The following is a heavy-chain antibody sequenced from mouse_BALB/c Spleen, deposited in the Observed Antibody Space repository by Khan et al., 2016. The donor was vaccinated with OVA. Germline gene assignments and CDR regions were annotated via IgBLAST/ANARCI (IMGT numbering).Heavy chain of an antibody. D-gene: IGHD2-3*01. J-gene: IGHJ2*01. V-gene: IGHV14-1*02. CDR1: GFNIKDYY. Sequence: EVQHQESGTVLVRPGALVRLSCTASGFNIKDYYIHWVKQRPDQGLEWIGWIDPDNGNTMYDPNFQGKANITADTSSNTDYLQLSSLTSEDTAVYYCPISILRYFDYWGQGTPLTFSS. CDR3: PISILRYFDY. CDR2: IDPDNGNT.